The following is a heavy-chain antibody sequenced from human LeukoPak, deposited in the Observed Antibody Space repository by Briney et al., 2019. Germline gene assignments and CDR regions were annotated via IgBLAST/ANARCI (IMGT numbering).Heavy chain of an antibody. Sequence: ASVKVSCKASGYTFTSYGISWVRQAPGQGLEWMGWISAYNGNTNYAQKLQGRVTMTTDTFTSTAYMELRSLGSDDTAVYYCARDREGSSGWYNKGDYWGQGTLVAVSS. CDR2: ISAYNGNT. V-gene: IGHV1-18*01. D-gene: IGHD6-19*01. J-gene: IGHJ4*02. CDR3: ARDREGSSGWYNKGDY. CDR1: GYTFTSYG.